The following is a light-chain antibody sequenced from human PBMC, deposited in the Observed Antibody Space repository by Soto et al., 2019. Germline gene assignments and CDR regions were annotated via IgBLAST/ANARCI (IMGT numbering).Light chain of an antibody. CDR3: QQFGKSLYT. CDR1: QSVSSNY. Sequence: EVVLTQSPGTLSLSPGERATLSCRASQSVSSNYLAWYQQKRGQAPRLLIYAASTRAARIPDTLSGSRSGTDFTLTMSRLEPEDFAVYYCQQFGKSLYTFGKGTKLQIK. J-gene: IGKJ2*01. V-gene: IGKV3-20*01. CDR2: AAS.